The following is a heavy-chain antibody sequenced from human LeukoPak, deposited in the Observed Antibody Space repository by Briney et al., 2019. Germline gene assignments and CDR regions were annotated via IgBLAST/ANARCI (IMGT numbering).Heavy chain of an antibody. V-gene: IGHV3-30*03. CDR1: GGSFSGYY. D-gene: IGHD3-10*01. J-gene: IGHJ4*02. Sequence: LSLTCAVYGGSFSGYYWSWVRQAPGKGLEWMAVISYDGSNKYYADSVKGRFTISRDNSKNTLYLQVNSLRAEDTAIFYCARGASMVRDLDYWGQGTLVTVSS. CDR3: ARGASMVRDLDY. CDR2: ISYDGSNK.